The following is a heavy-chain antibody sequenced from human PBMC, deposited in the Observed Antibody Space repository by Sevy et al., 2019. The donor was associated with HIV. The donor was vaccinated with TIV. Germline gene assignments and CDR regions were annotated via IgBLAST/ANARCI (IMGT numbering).Heavy chain of an antibody. V-gene: IGHV1-46*01. CDR1: GYTFTSYY. Sequence: ASVKVSCKASGYTFTSYYMHWVRQAPGQGLEWMGIINPSGGSTSYAQKFQGRVTMTRDTSTSTVYMELSSLRSEDTAVYYCVREGPTYYYDSSGYYLSAFDIWGQGTVVTVSS. J-gene: IGHJ3*02. CDR2: INPSGGST. CDR3: VREGPTYYYDSSGYYLSAFDI. D-gene: IGHD3-22*01.